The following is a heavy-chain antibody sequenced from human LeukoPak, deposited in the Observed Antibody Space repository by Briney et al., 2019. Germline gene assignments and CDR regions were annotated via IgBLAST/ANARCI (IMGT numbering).Heavy chain of an antibody. CDR3: ARGSGSSWYFYFDY. D-gene: IGHD6-13*01. CDR2: ISSSGSTI. V-gene: IGHV3-48*03. CDR1: GFTFSSYE. J-gene: IGHJ4*02. Sequence: PGGSLRLSCAASGFTFSSYEMNWVRQAPGKGLEWVSYISSSGSTIYYADSVKGRSTISRDNAKNSLYLQMNSLRAEDTALYYCARGSGSSWYFYFDYWGQGTLVTVSS.